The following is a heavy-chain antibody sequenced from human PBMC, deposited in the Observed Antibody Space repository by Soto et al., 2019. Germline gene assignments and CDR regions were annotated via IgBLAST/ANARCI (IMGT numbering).Heavy chain of an antibody. Sequence: SGPTPVKPTQPLTLACSFSGFSLSSSEVGVGWIRHPLGKALEWLSLIYWNDDKRYSPSLKSRITITKDTSKNQVVLTMTSMDPVDTATYYCAHNPDTATENDGGMDVWGQGTTVTVSS. V-gene: IGHV2-5*01. CDR3: AHNPDTATENDGGMDV. D-gene: IGHD5-18*01. CDR1: GFSLSSSEVG. J-gene: IGHJ6*02. CDR2: IYWNDDK.